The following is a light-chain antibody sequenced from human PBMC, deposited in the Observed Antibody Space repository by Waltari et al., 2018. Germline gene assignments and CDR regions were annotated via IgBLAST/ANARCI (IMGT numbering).Light chain of an antibody. J-gene: IGKJ4*01. CDR1: QTIRTTY. V-gene: IGKV3-20*01. CDR2: GTF. CDR3: QQYDISPLT. Sequence: EIVLTQSPGTLSLSPGEGATLSCRTSQTIRTTYLAWYQQKPGQAPTLLTDGTFSRATGIPDRFTGSGSGTDFSLTISSLEPEDFATYYCQQYDISPLTFGGGTKVEIK.